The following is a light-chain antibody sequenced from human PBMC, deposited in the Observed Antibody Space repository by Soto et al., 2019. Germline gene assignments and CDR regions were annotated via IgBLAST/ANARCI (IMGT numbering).Light chain of an antibody. V-gene: IGKV3-20*01. CDR3: QQYGESSPHR. J-gene: IGKJ4*01. Sequence: EIVLTQSPGTLSLSPGERATLSCRASQSVSNSLAWYQQKTGQAPRLLISGASSRATGIPDRFSGSGSETDFTLTISRLEAEDFALYYCQQYGESSPHRLGGGTKVDIK. CDR2: GAS. CDR1: QSVSNS.